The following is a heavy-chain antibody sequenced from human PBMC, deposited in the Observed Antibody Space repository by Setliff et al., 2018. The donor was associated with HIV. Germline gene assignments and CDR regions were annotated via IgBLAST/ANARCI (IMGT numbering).Heavy chain of an antibody. CDR3: ARLPGTYYYGSGPSGRYYYYYMDV. CDR2: IHYSGST. V-gene: IGHV4-59*12. J-gene: IGHJ6*03. Sequence: SETLSLPCPGAGGSISSYYWICIRQPPGKGLEWIGYIHYSGSTNYNPSLKSRVTISVDTSKNQFSMKLSSVTAADTAVYYCARLPGTYYYGSGPSGRYYYYYMDVWGKGTTVTVSS. D-gene: IGHD3-10*01. CDR1: GGSISSYY.